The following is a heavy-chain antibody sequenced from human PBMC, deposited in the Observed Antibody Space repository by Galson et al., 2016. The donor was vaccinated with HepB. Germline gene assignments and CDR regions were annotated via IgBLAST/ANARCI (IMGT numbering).Heavy chain of an antibody. V-gene: IGHV3-11*06. CDR3: ARAMH. CDR1: GFTFKAYY. Sequence: SLRLSCAVSGFTFKAYYMTWVRQAPGKGLERISFISNDGSSTDYADSVKGRFTISRDNAKNSLYLQMNSLRDEDTAVYYCARAMHWGQGTLVSVSS. CDR2: ISNDGSST. J-gene: IGHJ4*02.